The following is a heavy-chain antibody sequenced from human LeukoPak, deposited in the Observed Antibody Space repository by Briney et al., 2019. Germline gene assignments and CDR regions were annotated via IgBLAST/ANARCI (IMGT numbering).Heavy chain of an antibody. Sequence: VASVKVSCKASGYTFTGYYMHWVRQAPGQGLEWMGWINPNSGGTNYALKFQGRVTMTRDTSISTAYMELSRLRSDDTAVYYCAREYQYYYDSSGYSYFDHLDYWGQGTLVTVSS. CDR1: GYTFTGYY. CDR3: AREYQYYYDSSGYSYFDHLDY. V-gene: IGHV1-2*02. CDR2: INPNSGGT. J-gene: IGHJ4*02. D-gene: IGHD3-22*01.